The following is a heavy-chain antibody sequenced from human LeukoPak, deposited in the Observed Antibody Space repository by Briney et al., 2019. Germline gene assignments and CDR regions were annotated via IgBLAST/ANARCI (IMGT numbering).Heavy chain of an antibody. V-gene: IGHV3-53*01. D-gene: IGHD2-2*01. CDR3: ARGLGYCTSTTCLLPFDY. CDR1: GFTVSSNY. CDR2: IYSGGST. Sequence: GGSLRLSCAASGFTVSSNYMSWVRQAPGKGLEWVSVIYSGGSTYYADSVKGRFTVSRDNSKNTLYLQMNSLRAEDTAMYYCARGLGYCTSTTCLLPFDYWGQGTLVTVSS. J-gene: IGHJ4*02.